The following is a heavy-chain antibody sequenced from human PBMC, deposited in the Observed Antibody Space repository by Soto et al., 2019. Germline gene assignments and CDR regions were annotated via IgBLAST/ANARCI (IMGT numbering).Heavy chain of an antibody. Sequence: SETLSLTCTVSGGSISSYHWSWIRQPPGKGLEWIGYIYYSGSTNYNPSLKSRVTISVDTSKNQFSLKLSSVTAADTAVYYCARQREYYYGMDVWGQGTTVTVAS. CDR1: GGSISSYH. J-gene: IGHJ6*02. CDR3: ARQREYYYGMDV. CDR2: IYYSGST. D-gene: IGHD1-26*01. V-gene: IGHV4-59*08.